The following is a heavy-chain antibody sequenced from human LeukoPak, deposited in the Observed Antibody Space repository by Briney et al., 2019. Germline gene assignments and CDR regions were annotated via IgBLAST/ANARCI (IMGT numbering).Heavy chain of an antibody. V-gene: IGHV1-2*02. CDR1: DYTFSSYG. Sequence: ASVKVSCKASDYTFSSYGISWVRQAPGQGLEWMGWINPNSGGTNYAQKFQGRVTMTRDTSISTAYMELSRLRSDDTAVYYCARTHRSYSTYYYGMDVWGQGTTVTVSS. D-gene: IGHD6-13*01. CDR2: INPNSGGT. CDR3: ARTHRSYSTYYYGMDV. J-gene: IGHJ6*02.